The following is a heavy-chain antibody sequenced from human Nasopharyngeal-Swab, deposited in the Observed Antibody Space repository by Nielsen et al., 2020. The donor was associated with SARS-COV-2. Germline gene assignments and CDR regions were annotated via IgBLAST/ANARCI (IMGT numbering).Heavy chain of an antibody. CDR3: AKDGRYSGYAHRGIDY. J-gene: IGHJ4*02. D-gene: IGHD5-12*01. CDR2: IRYDGNNK. Sequence: WIRQPPGKGLEWVAIIRYDGNNKYYADSVKGRFTISRDNSKNTLYLQMNSLRAEDTAVYYCAKDGRYSGYAHRGIDYWGQGTLVTVSS. V-gene: IGHV3-30*02.